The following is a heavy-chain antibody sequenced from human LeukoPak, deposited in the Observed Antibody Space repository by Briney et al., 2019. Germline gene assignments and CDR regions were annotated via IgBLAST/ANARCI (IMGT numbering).Heavy chain of an antibody. CDR3: AKGRKDFDTNLGPFDS. J-gene: IGHJ4*02. CDR2: VHDSAGT. D-gene: IGHD3-9*01. V-gene: IGHV4-59*01. Sequence: SETLSLTCTVSGSMYNYYWSWIRQSPGKGLEWLGYVHDSAGTIYNPSLKSRVTISVGTSKTQFSLKVTSVTTADTAVYYCAKGRKDFDTNLGPFDSWGQGILVTVSS. CDR1: GSMYNYY.